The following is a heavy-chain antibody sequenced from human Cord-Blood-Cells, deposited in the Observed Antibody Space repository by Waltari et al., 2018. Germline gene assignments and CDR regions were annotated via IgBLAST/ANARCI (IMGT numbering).Heavy chain of an antibody. Sequence: EVQLVESGGGLVKPGGSLRLSCSASGFTFSNAWMSWVRQAPGKGLEWVGRIKSKTDGGTTDYAEPVKGRFTISRDDSKNTLYLQMNSLKTEDTAVYYCTTAPSGSSWYYYYGMDVWGQGTTVTVSS. J-gene: IGHJ6*02. CDR2: IKSKTDGGTT. CDR3: TTAPSGSSWYYYYGMDV. D-gene: IGHD6-13*01. V-gene: IGHV3-15*01. CDR1: GFTFSNAW.